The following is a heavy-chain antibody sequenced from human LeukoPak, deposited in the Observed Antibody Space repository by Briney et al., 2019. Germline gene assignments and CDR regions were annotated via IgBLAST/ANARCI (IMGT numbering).Heavy chain of an antibody. CDR3: ARGATISETGYFDF. D-gene: IGHD3-3*02. V-gene: IGHV4-34*01. CDR1: GGSFSRYY. Sequence: PSQTLSLTCAVYGGSFSRYYWSWIRQSPGKGLEWIAEIDRRGDTNYNPSVKSRVTISVDTSKSQSSLKVRSLSAADTAVYYCARGATISETGYFDFWGQGTLVTVSS. J-gene: IGHJ4*03. CDR2: IDRRGDT.